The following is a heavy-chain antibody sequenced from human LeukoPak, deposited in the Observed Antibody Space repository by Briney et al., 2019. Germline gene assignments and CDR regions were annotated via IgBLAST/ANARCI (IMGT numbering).Heavy chain of an antibody. D-gene: IGHD6-19*01. CDR1: GYTHITYY. J-gene: IGHJ6*03. CDR2: IYPSRGST. Sequence: ASVRVSFMASGYTHITYYMHWVRQAPGQGLEWMGIIYPSRGSTSYARKFQGRVTMTREMSPSRVYMELSRLRSEDTGVYYCARDQMEYSSGWYAGYYYYMEVWGKGTTVTVSS. CDR3: ARDQMEYSSGWYAGYYYYMEV. V-gene: IGHV1-46*01.